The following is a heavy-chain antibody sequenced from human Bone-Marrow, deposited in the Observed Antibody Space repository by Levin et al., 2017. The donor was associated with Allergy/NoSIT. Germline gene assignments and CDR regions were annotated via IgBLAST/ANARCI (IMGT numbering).Heavy chain of an antibody. Sequence: QTGGSLRLSCAASGFTFDDYAMHWVRQAPGKGLEWVSGISWNSGSIGYADSVKGRFTISRDNAKNSLYLQMNSLRAEDTAFYCCAKERGPSEYYGMDVWGQGTTVTVSS. D-gene: IGHD1-14*01. CDR2: ISWNSGSI. J-gene: IGHJ6*02. V-gene: IGHV3-9*01. CDR1: GFTFDDYA. CDR3: AKERGPSEYYGMDV.